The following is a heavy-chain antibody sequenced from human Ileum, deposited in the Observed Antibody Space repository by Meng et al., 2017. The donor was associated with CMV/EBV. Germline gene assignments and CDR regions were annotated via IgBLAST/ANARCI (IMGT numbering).Heavy chain of an antibody. V-gene: IGHV3-30-3*01. CDR2: IWYDGSRE. CDR3: ARDPTTVNKDYFDC. J-gene: IGHJ4*01. Sequence: GESLKISCAASGFTFSGYAMHWVRQAPGKGLEWVAVIWYDGSREYYAESVKGRFTISRDNSKNTVYLQMNSLRPEDTAVYYCARDPTTVNKDYFDCWGQGTLVTVSS. D-gene: IGHD4-11*01. CDR1: GFTFSGYA.